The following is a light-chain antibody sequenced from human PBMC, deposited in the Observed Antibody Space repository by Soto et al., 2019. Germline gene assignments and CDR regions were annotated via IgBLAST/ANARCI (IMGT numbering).Light chain of an antibody. J-gene: IGKJ5*01. CDR3: QQYNNWLSIT. CDR1: QSVSES. V-gene: IGKV3-15*01. Sequence: DIVLTQSASPLSLSPGERATLSCRSSQSVSESLAWYQQKPGPAPRLLIYGASTRATGIPPKFSGSGSGTEFTPTISSLQSEDFAVYYCQQYNNWLSITLGQGTRLEIK. CDR2: GAS.